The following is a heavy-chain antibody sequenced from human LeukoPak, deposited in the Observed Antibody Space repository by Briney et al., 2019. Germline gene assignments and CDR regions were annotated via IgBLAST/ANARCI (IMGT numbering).Heavy chain of an antibody. CDR1: GYSISSGYY. CDR2: IYHSGST. CDR3: ARLNRYYDFWSGFDY. J-gene: IGHJ4*02. D-gene: IGHD3-3*01. V-gene: IGHV4-38-2*02. Sequence: PSETLSLTCTVSGYSISSGYYWGWIRQPPGKGLEWIGSIYHSGSTHYNPSLKSRVTISVDTSKNQFSLKLSSVTAADTAVYYCARLNRYYDFWSGFDYWGQGILVTVSS.